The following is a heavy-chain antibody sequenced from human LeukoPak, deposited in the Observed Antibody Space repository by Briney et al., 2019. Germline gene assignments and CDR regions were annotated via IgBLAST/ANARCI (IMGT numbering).Heavy chain of an antibody. Sequence: GGSLRLSCAASGFTFSSYSMNWVRQAPGKGLEWVSYISSSSSTIYYADSVKGRFTVSRDNAKNSLYLQMNSLRAEDTAVYYCARNHPVSGYPAAFDIWGQGTKVTVSS. CDR1: GFTFSSYS. CDR2: ISSSSSTI. D-gene: IGHD3-22*01. CDR3: ARNHPVSGYPAAFDI. J-gene: IGHJ3*02. V-gene: IGHV3-48*01.